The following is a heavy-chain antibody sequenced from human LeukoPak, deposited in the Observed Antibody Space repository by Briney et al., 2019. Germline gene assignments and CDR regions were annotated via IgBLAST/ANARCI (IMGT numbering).Heavy chain of an antibody. CDR2: ISAYNGNT. Sequence: ASVKVSCKASGYIFTSYGISWVRQAPGQGLEWMGWISAYNGNTKYAQKLQGRVTMTTGPSTSTAYMELRSLRSEDTAVYYCARDSIVGATQFDYWGQGTLVTVSS. CDR3: ARDSIVGATQFDY. V-gene: IGHV1-18*01. CDR1: GYIFTSYG. J-gene: IGHJ4*02. D-gene: IGHD1-26*01.